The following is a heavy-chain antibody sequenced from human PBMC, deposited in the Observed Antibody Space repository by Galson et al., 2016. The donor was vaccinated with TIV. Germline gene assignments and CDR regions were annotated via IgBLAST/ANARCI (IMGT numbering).Heavy chain of an antibody. V-gene: IGHV1-2*02. D-gene: IGHD3-3*01. CDR1: GYSFIGYY. CDR2: IDPNNGGT. CDR3: AKDLAFGYWSVLSGLDS. Sequence: SVKVSCKASGYSFIGYYLHWIRQAPGQGLEWVGWIDPNNGGTNYAQGFQGRVTMTRDTSISTAYMELSRLRSDDTAVYYCAKDLAFGYWSVLSGLDSWGLGTLVTVSS. J-gene: IGHJ4*02.